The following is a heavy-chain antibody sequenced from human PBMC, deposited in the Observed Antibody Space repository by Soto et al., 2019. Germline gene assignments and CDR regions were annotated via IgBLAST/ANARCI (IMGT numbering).Heavy chain of an antibody. CDR2: ISYDGSNK. Sequence: QVQLVESGGGVVQPGRSLRLSCAASGFTFSSYGMHWVRQAPGKGLEWVAVISYDGSNKYYADSVKVRFTISRDNSKNTLYLQMNSLRAEDTAVYYCAKGLSPWRRYFDYWGQGTKVIVSP. J-gene: IGHJ4*02. V-gene: IGHV3-30*18. D-gene: IGHD1-1*01. CDR1: GFTFSSYG. CDR3: AKGLSPWRRYFDY.